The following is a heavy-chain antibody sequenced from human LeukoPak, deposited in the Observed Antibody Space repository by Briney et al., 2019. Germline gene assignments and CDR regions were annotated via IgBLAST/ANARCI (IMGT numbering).Heavy chain of an antibody. J-gene: IGHJ4*02. V-gene: IGHV3-30-3*01. CDR1: GFTFSSYA. D-gene: IGHD3-3*01. CDR3: AREYDFWSGYFDY. CDR2: ISYDGSNK. Sequence: GGSLRLSCAASGFTFSSYAMHWVRQAPGKGLEWVAVISYDGSNKYYADSVKGRFTISRGNSKNTLYLQMNSLRAEDTAVYYCAREYDFWSGYFDYWGQGTLVTVSS.